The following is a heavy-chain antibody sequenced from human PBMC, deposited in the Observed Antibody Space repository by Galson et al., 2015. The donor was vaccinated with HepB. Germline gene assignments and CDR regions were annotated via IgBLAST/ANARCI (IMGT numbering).Heavy chain of an antibody. Sequence: SLRLSCAASGFSVSSYWMHWVRQVPGKGLVWVSRINRDGSRNYADSVKGRFTISRDNTENTLYLQMNSLRVEDTAVYFCTRDNWPYDYYGLDVWGQGTTVTVS. CDR2: INRDGSR. CDR3: TRDNWPYDYYGLDV. J-gene: IGHJ6*02. D-gene: IGHD1-20*01. V-gene: IGHV3-74*01. CDR1: GFSVSSYW.